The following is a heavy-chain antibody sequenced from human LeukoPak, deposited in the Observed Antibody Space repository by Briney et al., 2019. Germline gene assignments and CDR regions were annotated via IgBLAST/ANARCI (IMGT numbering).Heavy chain of an antibody. CDR1: GFTFSSYG. V-gene: IGHV3-30*02. J-gene: IGHJ6*03. D-gene: IGHD3-3*01. CDR3: ARVGDFHYYYMDV. Sequence: SGGSLRLSCAASGFTFSSYGMHWVRQAPGKGLEWVAFIRYDGSNKYYADSVKGRFTISRDNAKNSLYLQMNSLRAEDTALYHCARVGDFHYYYMDVWGKGTTVTVSS. CDR2: IRYDGSNK.